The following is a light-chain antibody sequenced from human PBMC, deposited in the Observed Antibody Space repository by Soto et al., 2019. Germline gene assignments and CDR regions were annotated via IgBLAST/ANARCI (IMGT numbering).Light chain of an antibody. CDR2: ATS. CDR3: QQYTSFHPT. V-gene: IGKV1D-16*01. Sequence: DVQLTQSPSSLSASVGDRVIITCRASRGVGRWLAWYQQKPEKAPKSLIYATSTLHSSVPSRFKDSGSGTHCAHDISSLQPEDDATYFCQQYTSFHPTVGRRTKV. CDR1: RGVGRW. J-gene: IGKJ1*01.